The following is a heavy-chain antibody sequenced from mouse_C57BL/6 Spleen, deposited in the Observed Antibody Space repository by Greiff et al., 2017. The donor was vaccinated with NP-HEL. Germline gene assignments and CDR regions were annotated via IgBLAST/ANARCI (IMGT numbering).Heavy chain of an antibody. CDR1: GYSITSGYY. CDR3: ASASSGYEV. V-gene: IGHV3-6*01. CDR2: ISYDGSN. Sequence: EVKLMESGPGLVKPSQSLSLTCSVTGYSITSGYYWNWIRQFPGNKLEWMGYISYDGSNNYNPSLKNRISITRDTSKNQFFLKLNSVTTEDTATYYCASASSGYEVWGQGTTLTVSS. J-gene: IGHJ2*01. D-gene: IGHD3-2*02.